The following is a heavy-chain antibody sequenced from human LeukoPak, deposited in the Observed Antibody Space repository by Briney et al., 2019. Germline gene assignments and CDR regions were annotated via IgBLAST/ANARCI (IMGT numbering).Heavy chain of an antibody. D-gene: IGHD3-10*01. CDR1: GYTFTRYG. V-gene: IGHV1-18*04. J-gene: IGHJ4*02. CDR2: ISAYNGNT. CDR3: ARDKEYYYCSGVGYFDY. Sequence: SVKVFRRASGYTFTRYGISWGRQPPGQGLEGMGWISAYNGNTNYAQKLQGRVNITTDTSTSTAYMELRSLRSDDTAVYYCARDKEYYYCSGVGYFDYWGQGTLVTVSS.